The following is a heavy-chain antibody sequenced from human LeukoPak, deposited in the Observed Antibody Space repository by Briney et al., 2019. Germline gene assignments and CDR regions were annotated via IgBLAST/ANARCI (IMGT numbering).Heavy chain of an antibody. CDR1: GGSISSYY. CDR2: IYYSGST. D-gene: IGHD2-2*01. Sequence: PSETLSLTCTVSGGSISSYYWSWIRQPPGKGLEWIGYIYYSGSTNYNPSLKSRVTISVDTSKNQFSLKLSSVTAADTAVYYCARGYPGGIVVVPAATSFDYWGQGTLVTVSS. V-gene: IGHV4-59*12. J-gene: IGHJ4*02. CDR3: ARGYPGGIVVVPAATSFDY.